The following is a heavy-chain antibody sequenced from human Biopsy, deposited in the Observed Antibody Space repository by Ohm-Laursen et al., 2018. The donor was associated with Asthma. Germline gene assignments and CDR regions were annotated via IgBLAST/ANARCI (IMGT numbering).Heavy chain of an antibody. V-gene: IGHV5-51*01. J-gene: IGHJ4*02. CDR2: IYPGDSDT. D-gene: IGHD6-13*01. CDR3: ARPWDSRHFDY. Sequence: ESLRISCKGSGYSFTSYWIGWVRQMPGKGLEWMGIIYPGDSDTKYSPSFQGQVTISADKSISTAYLQWSSLKASDTAMYYCARPWDSRHFDYWGQGTLVTVSS. CDR1: GYSFTSYW.